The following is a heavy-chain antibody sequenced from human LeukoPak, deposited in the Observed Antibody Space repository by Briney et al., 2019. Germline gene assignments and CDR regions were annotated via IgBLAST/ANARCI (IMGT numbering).Heavy chain of an antibody. V-gene: IGHV5-51*01. Sequence: GESLKISCKGSGYRFANYWIGWVRQKPGKGLEWMGIIYPGDSDTRYSPSFQGQVTISADKSISTAYLQWTTLKASDTAIYYCALRVGRDGYKGWGRGTMVTVSS. CDR1: GYRFANYW. CDR2: IYPGDSDT. J-gene: IGHJ3*01. CDR3: ALRVGRDGYKG. D-gene: IGHD5-24*01.